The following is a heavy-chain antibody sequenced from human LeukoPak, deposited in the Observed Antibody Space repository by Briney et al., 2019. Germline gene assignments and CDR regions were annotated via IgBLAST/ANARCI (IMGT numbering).Heavy chain of an antibody. CDR1: GGSVSSGTYY. V-gene: IGHV4-61*01. J-gene: IGHJ4*02. CDR3: ASLLGPWYIDY. CDR2: MHYSGST. Sequence: KPSETLSLTCTVSGGSVSSGTYYWTWIRQPPGKGPEYIGYMHYSGSTNYNPSLKSRVTISLDTSKNQFSLKLNSVTAADTAVYYCASLLGPWYIDYWGQGTLVTVSS. D-gene: IGHD1-14*01.